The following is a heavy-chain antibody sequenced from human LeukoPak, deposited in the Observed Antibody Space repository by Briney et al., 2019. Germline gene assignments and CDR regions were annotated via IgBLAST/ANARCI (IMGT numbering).Heavy chain of an antibody. J-gene: IGHJ5*02. D-gene: IGHD2-15*01. CDR3: ARDFCGNSCWFDP. CDR2: IYTSGST. CDR1: GGSISGDY. V-gene: IGHV4-4*07. Sequence: SETLSLTCTVSGGSISGDYWTWIRQPAGKGLEWIGRIYTSGSTNYNPSLKSRVTMSVDTSKNQFSLRLSSVTAADTAVYYCARDFCGNSCWFDPWGQGTLVTVSS.